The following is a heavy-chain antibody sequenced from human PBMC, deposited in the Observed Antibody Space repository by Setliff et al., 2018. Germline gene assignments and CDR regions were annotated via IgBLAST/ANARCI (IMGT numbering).Heavy chain of an antibody. CDR2: FDPEDGET. D-gene: IGHD2-21*02. V-gene: IGHV1-24*01. CDR3: ATFELLTGVGTAMTQFDY. J-gene: IGHJ4*02. Sequence: ASVKVSCKVSGYTLTELSRHWVRQAPGKGLEWMGGFDPEDGETIYAQKFQGRVTMTEDTSTDTAYMELSSLRSEDTAVYYCATFELLTGVGTAMTQFDYWGQGTLVTVSS. CDR1: GYTLTELS.